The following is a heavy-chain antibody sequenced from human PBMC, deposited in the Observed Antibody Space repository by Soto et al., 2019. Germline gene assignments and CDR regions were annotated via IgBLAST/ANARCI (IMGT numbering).Heavy chain of an antibody. D-gene: IGHD3-22*01. CDR1: GFTFSSYA. J-gene: IGHJ4*02. V-gene: IGHV3-30-3*01. CDR3: AWWESYYYDSSGYYRDY. CDR2: ISYDGSNK. Sequence: QVQLVESGGGVVQPGRSLRLSCAASGFTFSSYAMHWVRQAPGKGLEWVAVISYDGSNKYYADSVKGRFTISRDNSKNTLYLQMNSLRAEDTAVYYCAWWESYYYDSSGYYRDYWGQGTLVTVSS.